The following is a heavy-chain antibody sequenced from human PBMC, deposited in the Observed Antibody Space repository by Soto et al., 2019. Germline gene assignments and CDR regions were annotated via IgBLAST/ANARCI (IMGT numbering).Heavy chain of an antibody. D-gene: IGHD3-22*01. V-gene: IGHV1-18*01. CDR2: ISAYNGNT. CDR1: GYTFTSYG. CDR3: AVCYYDSSGYSIYYYGMDV. Sequence: GASVKVSCKASGYTFTSYGISWVRQAPGQGLEWMGWISAYNGNTNYAQKLQGRVTMTTDTSTSTAYMELSSLRSEDTAVYYCAVCYYDSSGYSIYYYGMDVWGQGTTVTVSS. J-gene: IGHJ6*02.